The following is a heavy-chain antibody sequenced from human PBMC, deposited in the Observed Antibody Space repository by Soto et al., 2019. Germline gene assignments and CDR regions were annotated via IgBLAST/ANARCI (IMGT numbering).Heavy chain of an antibody. CDR2: ISQSGSP. CDR1: GGSFTGYY. Sequence: QGQLQQWGAGQLKPSETLSLTCAVSGGSFTGYYWSWIRQPPGKGLEWIGAISQSGSPNYKPSLKSRVTIQMNTSKMQFSLQLSSVSAEDTAIYYCASGIAYNFWSGKYYFDNWGQGTLVTVSS. V-gene: IGHV4-34*01. J-gene: IGHJ4*02. CDR3: ASGIAYNFWSGKYYFDN. D-gene: IGHD3-3*01.